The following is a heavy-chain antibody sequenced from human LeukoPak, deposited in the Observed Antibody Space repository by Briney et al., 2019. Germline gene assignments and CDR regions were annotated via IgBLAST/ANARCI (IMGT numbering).Heavy chain of an antibody. CDR2: IYTSGST. CDR3: ARVPSSSGFHYYYYMDV. V-gene: IGHV4-4*07. J-gene: IGHJ6*03. D-gene: IGHD6-6*01. Sequence: SETLSLTCTVSGGSISSYYWSWIRQPAGKGLEWIGRIYTSGSTNYNPSLKSRVTMSVDTSKNQFSLKLSSVTAADTAVYYCARVPSSSGFHYYYYMDVWGKGTTVTVSS. CDR1: GGSISSYY.